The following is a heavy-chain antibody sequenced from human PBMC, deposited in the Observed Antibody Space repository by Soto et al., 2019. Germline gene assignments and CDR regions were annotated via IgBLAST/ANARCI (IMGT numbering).Heavy chain of an antibody. Sequence: PGESLKISCKGSGYSFTSYWIGWVRQMPGKGLEWMGIIYPGDSDTRYSPSFQGQVTISADKSISTAYLQWSSLKASDTAMYYCARRGTGTQYYYGMDVWGQGTTVTVSS. CDR2: IYPGDSDT. J-gene: IGHJ6*02. CDR3: ARRGTGTQYYYGMDV. D-gene: IGHD1-7*01. CDR1: GYSFTSYW. V-gene: IGHV5-51*01.